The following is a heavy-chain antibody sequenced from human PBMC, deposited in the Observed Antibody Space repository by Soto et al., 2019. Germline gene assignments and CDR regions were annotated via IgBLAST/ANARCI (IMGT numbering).Heavy chain of an antibody. J-gene: IGHJ3*02. CDR1: GGSISSGGYS. V-gene: IGHV4-30-2*01. Sequence: PSETLSLTCAVSGGSISSGGYSWSWIRQPPGKGLEWIGYIYHSGSTYYNPSLKSRVTISVDRSKNQFSLKLSSVTAADTAVYYCARERWGAFDIRGQGTMVTVSS. D-gene: IGHD1-26*01. CDR2: IYHSGST. CDR3: ARERWGAFDI.